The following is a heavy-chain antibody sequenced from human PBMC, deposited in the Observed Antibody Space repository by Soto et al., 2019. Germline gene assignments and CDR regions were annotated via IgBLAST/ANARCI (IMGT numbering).Heavy chain of an antibody. V-gene: IGHV1-46*01. Sequence: QVQLVQSGAEVKKPGASVKVSCKASGYTFTSYYMHWVRQAPGQGLEWMVIINPSGGSTSYAQKFQGRVTMTRDTSTSTVYMELSSLRSEDTAVYYCARGFGYSSGWYLGCFDYWGQGTLVTVSS. CDR3: ARGFGYSSGWYLGCFDY. J-gene: IGHJ4*02. CDR2: INPSGGST. D-gene: IGHD6-19*01. CDR1: GYTFTSYY.